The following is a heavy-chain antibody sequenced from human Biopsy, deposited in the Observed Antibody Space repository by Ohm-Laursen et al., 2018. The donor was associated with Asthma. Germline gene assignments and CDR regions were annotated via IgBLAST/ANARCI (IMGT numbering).Heavy chain of an antibody. CDR2: ISYTGSA. CDR3: ARHWDWGSFFDY. D-gene: IGHD7-27*01. V-gene: IGHV4-39*01. CDR1: GFTFSSYG. Sequence: LRLSCTASGFTFSSYGMHWIRQPPGKGLEWMGSISYTGSAYHNPSLKSRVTISVDTSKNHFSLKLSSVTAADTAVYYCARHWDWGSFFDYWGQGTPVTVSS. J-gene: IGHJ4*02.